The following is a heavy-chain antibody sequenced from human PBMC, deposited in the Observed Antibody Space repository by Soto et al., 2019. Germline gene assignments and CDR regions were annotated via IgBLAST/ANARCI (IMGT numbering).Heavy chain of an antibody. V-gene: IGHV1-2*04. Sequence: ASVKVSCKASGYTFTGYYMHWVRQAPGQGLEWMGWINPNSGGTNYAQKFQGWVTMTRDTSISTAYMELSRLRSDDTAVYYCAVYSSSGGVAAFEIWGKGTMVTV. CDR3: AVYSSSGGVAAFEI. CDR2: INPNSGGT. J-gene: IGHJ3*02. D-gene: IGHD6-6*01. CDR1: GYTFTGYY.